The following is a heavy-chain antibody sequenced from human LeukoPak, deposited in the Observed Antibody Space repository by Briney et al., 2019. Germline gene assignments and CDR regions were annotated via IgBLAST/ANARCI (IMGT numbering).Heavy chain of an antibody. Sequence: PGGSLRLSCAASGFTFDDYAMHWVRQAPGKGLEWVSLISWDGGRTYYADSVKGRFTISRDNSKNSLYLQMNSLRAEDTALYYCAAMGTGSFDYWGQGTLVTVSS. J-gene: IGHJ4*02. CDR2: ISWDGGRT. V-gene: IGHV3-43D*03. CDR3: AAMGTGSFDY. CDR1: GFTFDDYA. D-gene: IGHD3-10*01.